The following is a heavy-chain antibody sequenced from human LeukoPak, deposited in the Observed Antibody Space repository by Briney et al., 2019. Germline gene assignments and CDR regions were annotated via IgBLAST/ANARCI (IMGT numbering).Heavy chain of an antibody. CDR1: GFTLSSYE. CDR2: IDSSGSTR. V-gene: IGHV3-48*03. D-gene: IGHD2-15*01. CDR3: AKDRGYCSGGSCPPLNWFDP. J-gene: IGHJ5*02. Sequence: GGSLRLSCEASGFTLSSYEVNWVHQAPGKGLEWISYIDSSGSTRSYADSVKGRFTISRDNSKNTLYLQMNSLRAEDTAVYYCAKDRGYCSGGSCPPLNWFDPWGQGTLVTVSS.